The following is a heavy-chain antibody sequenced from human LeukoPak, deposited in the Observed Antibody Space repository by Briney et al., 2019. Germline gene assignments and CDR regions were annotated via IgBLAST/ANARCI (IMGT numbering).Heavy chain of an antibody. CDR1: GGSFSGYY. CDR2: INHSGST. V-gene: IGHV4-34*01. CDR3: ASRFGELAAVPDN. Sequence: SETLSLTCAVYGGSFSGYYWSWIRQPPGKGLEWIGEINHSGSTNYNPSLKSRVTISVDTSKNQFSLKLSSVTAADTAVYYCASRFGELAAVPDNWGQGTLVTVSP. J-gene: IGHJ4*02. D-gene: IGHD3-10*01.